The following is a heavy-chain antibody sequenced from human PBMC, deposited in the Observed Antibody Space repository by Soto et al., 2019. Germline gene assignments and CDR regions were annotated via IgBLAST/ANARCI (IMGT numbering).Heavy chain of an antibody. CDR3: ATHREGATYYFDY. CDR2: IYYSGST. J-gene: IGHJ4*02. Sequence: SETLSLTCTVSGGSISSSSYYWGWIRQPPGKGLEWIGSIYYSGSTYYNPSLKSRVTISVDTSKDQFSLKLSSVTAADTAVYYCATHREGATYYFDYWGKGTRGTVSS. V-gene: IGHV4-39*01. CDR1: GGSISSSSYY. D-gene: IGHD1-26*01.